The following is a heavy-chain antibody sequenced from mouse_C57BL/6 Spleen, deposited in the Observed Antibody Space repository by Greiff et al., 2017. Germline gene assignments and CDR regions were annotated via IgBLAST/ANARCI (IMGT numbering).Heavy chain of an antibody. V-gene: IGHV1-80*01. D-gene: IGHD1-1*01. CDR2: IYPGDGDT. CDR3: ARWGDYGSPAWFAD. Sequence: VMLVESGAELVKPGASVKISCKASGYAFSSYWMNWVKQRPGKGLEWIGQIYPGDGDTNYNGKFKGKATLTADKSSSTAYMQLSSLTSEDSAVYFGARWGDYGSPAWFADWGQGTLVTVSA. CDR1: GYAFSSYW. J-gene: IGHJ3*01.